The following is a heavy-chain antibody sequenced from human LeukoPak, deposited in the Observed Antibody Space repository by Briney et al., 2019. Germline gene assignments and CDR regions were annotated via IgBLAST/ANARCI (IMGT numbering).Heavy chain of an antibody. J-gene: IGHJ4*02. CDR2: INHSGST. V-gene: IGHV4-34*01. CDR1: GGSFSGYY. Sequence: SETLSLTCAVYGGSFSGYYWSWIRQPPGKGLEWIGEINHSGSTNYNPSLKSRVTISVDTSKNQFSLKPSSVTAADTAVYYCASSGGWGSSSPDLDYWGQGTLFTVSS. D-gene: IGHD3-16*01. CDR3: ASSGGWGSSSPDLDY.